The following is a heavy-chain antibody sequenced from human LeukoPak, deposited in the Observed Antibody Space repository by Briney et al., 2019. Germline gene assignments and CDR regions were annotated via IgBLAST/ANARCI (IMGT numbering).Heavy chain of an antibody. J-gene: IGHJ4*02. CDR3: AKIPPRVNIVGATPPHYFDY. CDR1: GFTFSSYA. D-gene: IGHD1-26*01. Sequence: PGGSLRLSCAASGFTFSSYAMSWVRQAPGKGLEWVSAISGSGGSTYYADSVKGRFTISRDNSKNTLYLQMNSLRAEDTAVYYCAKIPPRVNIVGATPPHYFDYWGQGTLVTVSS. V-gene: IGHV3-23*01. CDR2: ISGSGGST.